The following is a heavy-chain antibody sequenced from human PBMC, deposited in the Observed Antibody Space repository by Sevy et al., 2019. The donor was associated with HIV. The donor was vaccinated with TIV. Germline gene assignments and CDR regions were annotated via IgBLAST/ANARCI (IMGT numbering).Heavy chain of an antibody. Sequence: SETLSLTCAVHDGSFSGYHWNWIRQLPGKGLEWLGEINESGITYYNPSLKSRVTISVDTSKKQFSLKLNSVTAADTAVYFCTRSPPVVVVPGAPSWFDPWGQGTLVTVSS. CDR1: DGSFSGYH. D-gene: IGHD2-2*01. V-gene: IGHV4-34*01. CDR2: INESGIT. J-gene: IGHJ5*02. CDR3: TRSPPVVVVPGAPSWFDP.